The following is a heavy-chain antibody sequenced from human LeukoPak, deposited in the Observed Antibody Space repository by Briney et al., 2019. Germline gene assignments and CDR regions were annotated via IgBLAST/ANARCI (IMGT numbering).Heavy chain of an antibody. Sequence: GGSLRLSCAASGFTFSSYGMHWVRQAPGKGLEWVAVISYDGSNKYYADSVKGRFTISRDNSKNTLYLQMNSLRAEDTAVYYCAREVVLSTSAWFEYWGQGTLVTVSS. CDR2: ISYDGSNK. CDR3: AREVVLSTSAWFEY. D-gene: IGHD3-22*01. V-gene: IGHV3-30*03. J-gene: IGHJ4*02. CDR1: GFTFSSYG.